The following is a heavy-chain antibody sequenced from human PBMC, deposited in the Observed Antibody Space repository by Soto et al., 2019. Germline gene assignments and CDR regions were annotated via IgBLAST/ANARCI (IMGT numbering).Heavy chain of an antibody. D-gene: IGHD5-18*01. CDR1: GYTFSDYY. Sequence: QVQLVQSGAEVQKPGTSVKVSCQASGYTFSDYYLHWLRQAPGQGLEWMGWISPNSGGTHYAPKFEGRVTVTTDTSISTAFIELSRLTSDYTAVDYCSRAPRTQLWFPIDYWGQGTLVTVSS. J-gene: IGHJ4*02. CDR2: ISPNSGGT. V-gene: IGHV1-2*02. CDR3: SRAPRTQLWFPIDY.